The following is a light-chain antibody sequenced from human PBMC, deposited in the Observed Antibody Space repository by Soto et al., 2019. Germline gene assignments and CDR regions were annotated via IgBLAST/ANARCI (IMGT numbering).Light chain of an antibody. CDR3: QQYGSSTLT. Sequence: EIVFTQSPGIRSLSPGERATLSCRASQSVSSYLAWYQQKPGQAPRLLIYDASNRATGIPARFSGSGAGTDFTLTISSLEPEDFEVYYCQQYGSSTLTFGGGTQVDI. V-gene: IGKV3-11*01. CDR2: DAS. CDR1: QSVSSY. J-gene: IGKJ4*01.